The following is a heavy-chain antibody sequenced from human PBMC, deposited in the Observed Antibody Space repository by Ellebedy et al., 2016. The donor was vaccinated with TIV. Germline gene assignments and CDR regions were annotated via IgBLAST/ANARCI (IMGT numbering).Heavy chain of an antibody. CDR3: ARDHHGLSH. CDR1: GFTFSDSY. CDR2: ISSSGNTI. Sequence: PGGSLRLSCAASGFTFSDSYMSWIRQAPGKGLEWVSYISSSGNTIYYVDSVKVRFTISRANAKNSLYLQLNSLRAEDTAVYYCARDHHGLSHWGQGTLVTVSS. V-gene: IGHV3-11*01. D-gene: IGHD4-17*01. J-gene: IGHJ4*02.